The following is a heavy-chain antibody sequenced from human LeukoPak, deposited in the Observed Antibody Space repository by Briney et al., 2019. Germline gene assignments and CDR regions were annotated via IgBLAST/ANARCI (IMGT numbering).Heavy chain of an antibody. CDR2: ISWNSGSI. Sequence: GGSLRLSCAASGFTFDDYAMPWVRQAPGKGLEWVSGISWNSGSIGYADSVKGRFTISRDNAKNSLYLQMNSLRAEDTALYYCAKDRGYSYGPHFDYWGQGTLVTVSS. CDR3: AKDRGYSYGPHFDY. D-gene: IGHD5-18*01. CDR1: GFTFDDYA. V-gene: IGHV3-9*01. J-gene: IGHJ4*02.